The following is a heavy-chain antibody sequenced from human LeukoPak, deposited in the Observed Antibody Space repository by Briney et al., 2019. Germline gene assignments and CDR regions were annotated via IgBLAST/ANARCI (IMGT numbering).Heavy chain of an antibody. CDR3: ARGGRIKIFGEVIRTVKDDAFDI. CDR1: GYTFTSYD. J-gene: IGHJ3*02. D-gene: IGHD3-3*01. Sequence: ASVKVSCKASGYTFTSYDINWVRQAPGQRLEGMGWINAGTGNTKSSQKFQGRVTITRDTSASTAYMELSGVRSEDVAVYYCARGGRIKIFGEVIRTVKDDAFDIWGQGTMVTVSS. V-gene: IGHV1-3*03. CDR2: INAGTGNT.